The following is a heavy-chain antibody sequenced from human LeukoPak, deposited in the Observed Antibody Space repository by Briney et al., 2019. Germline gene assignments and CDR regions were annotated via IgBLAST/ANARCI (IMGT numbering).Heavy chain of an antibody. CDR3: ASERYGGNSDAFDI. CDR1: GDSVSSNSAA. D-gene: IGHD4-23*01. CDR2: TYYRSKWYN. V-gene: IGHV6-1*01. Sequence: SQTLSLTCAISGDSVSSNSAAWNWISQSPSRGLEWLGRTYYRSKWYNDYAVSVKSRITINPDTSKNQFSLQLNSVTPEDTAVYYCASERYGGNSDAFDIWGQGTMVTVSS. J-gene: IGHJ3*02.